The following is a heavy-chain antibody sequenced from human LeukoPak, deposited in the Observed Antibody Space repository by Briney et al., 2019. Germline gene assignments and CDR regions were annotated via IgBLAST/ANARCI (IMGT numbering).Heavy chain of an antibody. Sequence: ASVKVSCKASGYTFTSFDINWVRQATGQGLEWMGWMNPSSGNTGYAQKFQGRVTMTRNTSISTAYMELSSLRSEDTAVYYCARGRYGSGSYVDYWGQGTLVTVSS. CDR2: MNPSSGNT. D-gene: IGHD3-10*01. CDR1: GYTFTSFD. J-gene: IGHJ4*02. V-gene: IGHV1-8*01. CDR3: ARGRYGSGSYVDY.